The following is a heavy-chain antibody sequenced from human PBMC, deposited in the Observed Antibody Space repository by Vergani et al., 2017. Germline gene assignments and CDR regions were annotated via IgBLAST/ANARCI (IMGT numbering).Heavy chain of an antibody. CDR2: IRSKAYGGTT. J-gene: IGHJ4*02. D-gene: IGHD3-9*01. Sequence: EVQLVESGGGLVQPGRSLRLSCTASGFTFGDYAMSWFRQAPGKGLEWVGFIRSKAYGGTTEYAASVKGRFTISRDDAKSSAYLQMNSLKTEDTAVYYCTRGYYDILTGYNFDYWGQGTLVTVSS. CDR3: TRGYYDILTGYNFDY. V-gene: IGHV3-49*03. CDR1: GFTFGDYA.